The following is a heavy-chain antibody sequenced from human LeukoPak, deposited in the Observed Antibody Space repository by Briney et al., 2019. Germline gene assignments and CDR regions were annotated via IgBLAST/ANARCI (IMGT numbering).Heavy chain of an antibody. CDR2: INPNSGGT. J-gene: IGHJ5*02. Sequence: ASVKVSCKASGYTFTGYYMHWVRQAPGQGLEWMGWINPNSGGTNDAQKFQGRVTMTRDTSISTAYMELSRLRSDDTAVYYCARSGRIAAAGIHWFDPWGQGTLVTVSS. CDR3: ARSGRIAAAGIHWFDP. D-gene: IGHD6-13*01. CDR1: GYTFTGYY. V-gene: IGHV1-2*02.